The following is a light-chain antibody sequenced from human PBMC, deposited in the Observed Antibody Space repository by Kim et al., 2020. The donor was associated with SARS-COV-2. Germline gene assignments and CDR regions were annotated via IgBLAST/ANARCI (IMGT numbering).Light chain of an antibody. CDR2: DAS. CDR1: QSISTW. CDR3: QQYNSYSHT. J-gene: IGKJ2*01. Sequence: DIQMTQSPSTLSASIGDRVTITCRASQSISTWLAWYQQRPGKAPKLLIQDASSLQNGVPSRCSGSGSGTEFTLTISSLQPDDFAIYYCQQYNSYSHTFGQGPKLEI. V-gene: IGKV1-5*01.